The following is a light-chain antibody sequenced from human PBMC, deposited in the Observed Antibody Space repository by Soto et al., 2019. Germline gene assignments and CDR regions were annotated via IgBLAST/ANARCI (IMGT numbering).Light chain of an antibody. CDR2: DAS. V-gene: IGKV3-15*01. Sequence: EVVMTQSPATLSVSPGERVSLSCRASQSVSTNLAWYQQKPGQAPRLIIYDASARASGIPARFSGSGSGTEFTLTVSSLQSADFAVYYCQQYDNWPPWTFGQGTKVDIK. CDR1: QSVSTN. J-gene: IGKJ1*01. CDR3: QQYDNWPPWT.